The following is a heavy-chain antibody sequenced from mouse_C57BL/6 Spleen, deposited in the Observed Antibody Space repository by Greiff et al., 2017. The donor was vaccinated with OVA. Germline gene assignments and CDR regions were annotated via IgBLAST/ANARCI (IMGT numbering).Heavy chain of an antibody. V-gene: IGHV1-26*01. J-gene: IGHJ3*01. CDR2: INPNNGGT. D-gene: IGHD2-3*01. Sequence: EVQLQQSGPELVKPGASVKISCKASGYTFTDYYMNWVKQSHGKSLEWIGDINPNNGGTSYNQKFKGKATLTVDKSSSTAYMELRSLTSEDSAVYYCARGIYDGYSAWLAYWGQGTLVTVSA. CDR3: ARGIYDGYSAWLAY. CDR1: GYTFTDYY.